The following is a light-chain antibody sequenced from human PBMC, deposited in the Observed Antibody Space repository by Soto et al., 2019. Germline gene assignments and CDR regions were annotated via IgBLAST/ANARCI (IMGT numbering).Light chain of an antibody. Sequence: QSALTQPPSASGSPGQSVTISCTGTSSDVGGYNYVSWYQQHPGKAPKLMIYEVSKRPSGISNRFSGSKSGNTASLTISGLQAEDEADYFCTSFTSTSSLYVFGTGTKLTVL. CDR3: TSFTSTSSLYV. CDR2: EVS. J-gene: IGLJ1*01. V-gene: IGLV2-14*01. CDR1: SSDVGGYNY.